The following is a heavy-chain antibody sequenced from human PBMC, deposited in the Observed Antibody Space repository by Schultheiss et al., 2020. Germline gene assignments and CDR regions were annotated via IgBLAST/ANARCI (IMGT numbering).Heavy chain of an antibody. CDR3: ARGILLWFGELDPYYGMDV. CDR2: IYTSGST. CDR1: GGSISSGDYY. Sequence: LRLSCTVSGGSISSGDYYWSWIRQPPGKGLEWIGSIYTSGSTNYNPSLKSRVTISVDTSKNQFSLKLSSVTAADTAVYYCARGILLWFGELDPYYGMDVWGQGTTVTVSS. V-gene: IGHV4-61*02. J-gene: IGHJ6*02. D-gene: IGHD3-10*01.